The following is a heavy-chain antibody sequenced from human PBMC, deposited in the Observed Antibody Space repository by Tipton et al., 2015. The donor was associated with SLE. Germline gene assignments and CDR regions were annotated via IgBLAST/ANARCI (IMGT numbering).Heavy chain of an antibody. CDR2: IYYSGST. J-gene: IGHJ4*02. V-gene: IGHV4-59*12. CDR1: DGTISSYY. CDR3: ASDKTGVFFDY. Sequence: TLSLTCTVSDGTISSYYWSWIRQPPGKGLEWIGYIYYSGSTNYNPSLKSRVTITVDTSKNQFSLKLSSVTAADTAVYYCASDKTGVFFDYWGQGTLVTVSS. D-gene: IGHD7-27*01.